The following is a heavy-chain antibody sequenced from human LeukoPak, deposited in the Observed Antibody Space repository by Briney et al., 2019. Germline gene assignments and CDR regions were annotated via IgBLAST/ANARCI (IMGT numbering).Heavy chain of an antibody. Sequence: GGYLRLSCAASGFTFSSHAMSWVRQAPGKGLEGVSSITGYGGNTYYADSVKGRSTISRDNPKSALYLQMNSLGAEDTAVYFCARDIVVPVGGNAFDIWGQGTMVIVSS. D-gene: IGHD3-22*01. CDR3: ARDIVVPVGGNAFDI. J-gene: IGHJ3*02. V-gene: IGHV3-23*01. CDR1: GFTFSSHA. CDR2: ITGYGGNT.